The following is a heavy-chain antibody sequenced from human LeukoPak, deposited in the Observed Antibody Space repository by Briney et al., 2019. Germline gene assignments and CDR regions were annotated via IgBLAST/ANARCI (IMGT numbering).Heavy chain of an antibody. CDR1: GFTFSNAW. CDR3: TTVLYDILTGYQSPTWYYFDY. J-gene: IGHJ4*02. Sequence: PGGSLRLSCAASGFTFSNAWMSWVRQAPGKGLEWVGRIKSKTDGGTTDYAAPVKGRFTISRDDSKNMLYLQMNSLKTEDTAVYYCTTVLYDILTGYQSPTWYYFDYWGQGTLVTVSS. CDR2: IKSKTDGGTT. V-gene: IGHV3-15*01. D-gene: IGHD3-9*01.